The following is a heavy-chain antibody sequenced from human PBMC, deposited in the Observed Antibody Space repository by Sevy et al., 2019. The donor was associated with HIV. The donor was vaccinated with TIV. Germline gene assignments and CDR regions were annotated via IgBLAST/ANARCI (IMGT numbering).Heavy chain of an antibody. CDR2: ISSSSSTI. Sequence: GGSLRLSCAASGFPFSSYGMNWVRQAPGKGLEWVSYISSSSSTIYYADSVKGRFTISRDNAKNSLYLQMNSLRAEDTAVYYCATRSSGRGYYYYGMDVWGQGTTVTVSS. CDR1: GFPFSSYG. D-gene: IGHD6-6*01. J-gene: IGHJ6*02. V-gene: IGHV3-48*01. CDR3: ATRSSGRGYYYYGMDV.